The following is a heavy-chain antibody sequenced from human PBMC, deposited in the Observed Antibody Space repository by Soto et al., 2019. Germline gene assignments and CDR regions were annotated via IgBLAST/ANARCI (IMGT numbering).Heavy chain of an antibody. D-gene: IGHD6-19*01. Sequence: FPRLSCVGSGFTFSNYWMHWVRQAPGKGLEWVSCVKSDGSSTSYVDSVKGRFTISRDNAKNTLYLQMNSLRADDTAVYYCASGLITVDSTRNYWGPGTLVTVAA. CDR1: GFTFSNYW. J-gene: IGHJ4*02. CDR2: VKSDGSST. V-gene: IGHV3-74*01. CDR3: ASGLITVDSTRNY.